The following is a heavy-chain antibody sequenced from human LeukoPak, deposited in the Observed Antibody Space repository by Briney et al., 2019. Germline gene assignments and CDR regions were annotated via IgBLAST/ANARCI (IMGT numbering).Heavy chain of an antibody. D-gene: IGHD3-16*01. J-gene: IGHJ6*03. CDR3: ARETSQKGAHYMDV. Sequence: SETLSLTCTVSGGSISSYYWSWIRQPPGKGLEWIGYIYYSGSTNYNPSLKSRVTISVDTSKDQFSLKLSSVTAADTAVYYCARETSQKGAHYMDVWGKGTTVTISS. CDR1: GGSISSYY. CDR2: IYYSGST. V-gene: IGHV4-59*01.